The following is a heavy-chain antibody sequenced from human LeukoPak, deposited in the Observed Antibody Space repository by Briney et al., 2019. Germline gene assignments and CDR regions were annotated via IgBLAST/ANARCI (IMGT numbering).Heavy chain of an antibody. CDR1: GFTFSSYS. D-gene: IGHD4-23*01. V-gene: IGHV3-21*01. J-gene: IGHJ6*02. CDR2: ISSSSSYI. Sequence: GGSLRLSCAASGFTFSSYSMNWVRQAPGKGLEWVSSISSSSSYIYYADSVKGRFTISRDNAKNSLYLQMNSLRAEDTAVYYCARDYVITAVGVYYGMDVWGQGTTVTVSS. CDR3: ARDYVITAVGVYYGMDV.